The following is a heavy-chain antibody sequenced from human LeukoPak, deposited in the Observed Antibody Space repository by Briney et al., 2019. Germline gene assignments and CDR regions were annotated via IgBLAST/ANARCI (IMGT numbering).Heavy chain of an antibody. Sequence: SETLSLTCTVSGGSISSYYWSWIRRPAGKGLEWIGRIYTSGSTNYNPSLKSRATMSVDTSKNQFSLKLSSVTAADTAVYYCARVIAAAGDAFDIWGQGTMVTVSS. CDR3: ARVIAAAGDAFDI. CDR1: GGSISSYY. CDR2: IYTSGST. D-gene: IGHD6-13*01. J-gene: IGHJ3*02. V-gene: IGHV4-4*07.